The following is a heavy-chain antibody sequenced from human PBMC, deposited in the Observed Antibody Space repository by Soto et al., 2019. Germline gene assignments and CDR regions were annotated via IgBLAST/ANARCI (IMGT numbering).Heavy chain of an antibody. CDR3: AGAYYYDSSGLGAFDI. V-gene: IGHV1-69*01. D-gene: IGHD3-22*01. Sequence: QVRLVQSGAEGKNPGSPVKASSKAPGGPYSSYALAWLRQAPGQGLEWRGGFIPIFVTANYAQKFQGRATITADESTSTAYMELSSLRSEDTAVYYCAGAYYYDSSGLGAFDIWGRGTMVTVSS. J-gene: IGHJ3*02. CDR1: GGPYSSYA. CDR2: FIPIFVTA.